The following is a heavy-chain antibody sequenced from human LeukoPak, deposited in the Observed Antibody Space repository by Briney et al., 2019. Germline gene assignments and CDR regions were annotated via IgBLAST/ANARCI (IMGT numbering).Heavy chain of an antibody. CDR1: GFTFSSYA. J-gene: IGHJ4*02. CDR2: ISDSGGTT. Sequence: PGGPLRLSCAASGFTFSSYAMSWVRQAPGKGLEWVSAISDSGGTTYYADSVKGRFTISRDNSKNTLYLQMNSLRAEDTAVYYCARVGSTMIVVVDFDYWGQGTLVTVSS. CDR3: ARVGSTMIVVVDFDY. V-gene: IGHV3-23*01. D-gene: IGHD3-22*01.